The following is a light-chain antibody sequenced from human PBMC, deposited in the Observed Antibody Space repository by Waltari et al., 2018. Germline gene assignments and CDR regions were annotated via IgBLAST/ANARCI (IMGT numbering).Light chain of an antibody. CDR3: QHYVRLPAT. J-gene: IGKJ1*01. Sequence: EIVLTQSPGTLSLSPGERATLSCRASQSVRGSLAWYQQKACQAPRLLNYGASSRATGIPDRFSGSGSGTEFSITISRLEPEDFAVYYCQHYVRLPATFGQGTKVEI. CDR2: GAS. CDR1: QSVRGS. V-gene: IGKV3-20*01.